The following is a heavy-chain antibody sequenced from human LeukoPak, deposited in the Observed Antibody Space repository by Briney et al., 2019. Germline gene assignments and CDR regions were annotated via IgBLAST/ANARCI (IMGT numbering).Heavy chain of an antibody. V-gene: IGHV3-9*01. J-gene: IGHJ3*02. CDR2: ISWNSGSI. D-gene: IGHD3-22*01. CDR1: GFTFDDYA. CDR3: AKQGHSSGYYYAFDI. Sequence: GGSLRLSCVASGFTFDDYAMHWVRQAPGKGLEWVSGISWNSGSIGYADSVKGRFTISRDNAKNSLYLQMNSLRAEDTALYYCAKQGHSSGYYYAFDIWGQGTMVTVSS.